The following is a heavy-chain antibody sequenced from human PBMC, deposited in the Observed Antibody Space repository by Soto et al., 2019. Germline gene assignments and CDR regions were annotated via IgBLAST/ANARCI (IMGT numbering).Heavy chain of an antibody. CDR1: GFTFSTCG. J-gene: IGHJ2*01. D-gene: IGHD5-12*01. Sequence: QVQLVESGGGVVQPGRSLRLSCAASGFTFSTCGMHWVRQAPGKGLEWVALTSYHGNKEYYADSVKGRFTISRDNTKNTWYLQMNSLTAEDTAVSYCAKDIGYSGYEVCYFALWGRGTLVTVSS. CDR2: TSYHGNKE. V-gene: IGHV3-30*18. CDR3: AKDIGYSGYEVCYFAL.